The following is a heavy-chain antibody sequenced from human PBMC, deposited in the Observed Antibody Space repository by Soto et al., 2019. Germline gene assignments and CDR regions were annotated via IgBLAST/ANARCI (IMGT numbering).Heavy chain of an antibody. J-gene: IGHJ4*02. CDR1: GYIFSNHH. CDR3: ARGGSWGFDY. Sequence: VQLVQSGAEVKKPGASVRVSCQASGYIFSNHHIQWLRQAPGQGLEWMGIINPSGGSTNYAQKFQGRVTMTRDTSTTTVYMELSSLSSEDTAVYFCARGGSWGFDYWGQGTLVTVSS. D-gene: IGHD3-16*01. V-gene: IGHV1-46*03. CDR2: INPSGGST.